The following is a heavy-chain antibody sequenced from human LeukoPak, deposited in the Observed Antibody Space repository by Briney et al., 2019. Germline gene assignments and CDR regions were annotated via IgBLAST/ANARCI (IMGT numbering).Heavy chain of an antibody. D-gene: IGHD4/OR15-4a*01. Sequence: GGSLRLSCAASGFTFSSYAMSWVRQAPGKGLEWVSAISGSGGSTYYADSVKGRFTISRDNSKNTLYLQMNSLRAEDTAVYYCARLRLSQREKFPDYWGQGTLVTVSS. J-gene: IGHJ4*02. CDR3: ARLRLSQREKFPDY. CDR2: ISGSGGST. V-gene: IGHV3-23*01. CDR1: GFTFSSYA.